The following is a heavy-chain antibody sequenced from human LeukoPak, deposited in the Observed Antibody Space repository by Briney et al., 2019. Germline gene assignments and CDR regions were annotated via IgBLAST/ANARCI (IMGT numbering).Heavy chain of an antibody. Sequence: GGSLRLSCAASGFTFSDHYMDWVRQAPGKGLEWVGRIRKKANSYTTEYAASVKGRFTISRDDSKNSLFLQMNSLKTEDTALYYCARVLDGSGTYCFDYWGQGAQVTVSS. D-gene: IGHD3-10*01. CDR1: GFTFSDHY. CDR2: IRKKANSYTT. V-gene: IGHV3-72*01. J-gene: IGHJ4*02. CDR3: ARVLDGSGTYCFDY.